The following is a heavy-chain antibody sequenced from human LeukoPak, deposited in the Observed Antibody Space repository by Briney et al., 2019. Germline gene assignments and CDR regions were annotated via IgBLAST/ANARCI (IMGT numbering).Heavy chain of an antibody. Sequence: SETLSLTCTVSGGSISSSSYYWGWIRQPPGKGLEWIGSIYYSGSTYYNPSLKSRVTISVDTSKNQFSLKLSSVTAADTAVYYCARRGGGADSDAFDIWGQGTMVTVSS. J-gene: IGHJ3*02. CDR2: IYYSGST. CDR1: GGSISSSSYY. V-gene: IGHV4-39*07. D-gene: IGHD2-15*01. CDR3: ARRGGGADSDAFDI.